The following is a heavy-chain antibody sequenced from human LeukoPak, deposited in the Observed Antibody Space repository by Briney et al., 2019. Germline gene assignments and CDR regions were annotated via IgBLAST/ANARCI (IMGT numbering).Heavy chain of an antibody. CDR2: ITSSSSYI. V-gene: IGHV3-21*01. CDR1: GFSFSIYS. J-gene: IGHJ4*02. CDR3: ASDPYDYVWGSYRYPYYFDY. Sequence: GGSLRLSCAASGFSFSIYSMDWVRQAPGKGLEWVSSITSSSSYIYYADSVKGRFTISRDNAKNSLYLQMNSLRAEDTAVYYCASDPYDYVWGSYRYPYYFDYWGQGTLVTVSS. D-gene: IGHD3-16*02.